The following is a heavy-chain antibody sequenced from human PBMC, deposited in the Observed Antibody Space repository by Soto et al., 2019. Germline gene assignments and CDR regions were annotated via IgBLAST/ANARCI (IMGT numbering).Heavy chain of an antibody. CDR2: INSDGSTT. D-gene: IGHD2-8*02. CDR3: ARALTGTFDY. J-gene: IGHJ4*01. CDR1: GFTLSSYW. Sequence: EVHLVESGGGLVQPGGSLRLSCAASGFTLSSYWMHWVRQAPGEGLVWVSRINSDGSTTDYADSVKGRFTISRDNAKNTLFLQMDSLRVEDTAVYYCARALTGTFDYCGRGALVTVSS. V-gene: IGHV3-74*01.